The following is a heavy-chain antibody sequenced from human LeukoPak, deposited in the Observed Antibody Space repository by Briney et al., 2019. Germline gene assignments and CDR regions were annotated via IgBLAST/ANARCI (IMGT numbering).Heavy chain of an antibody. CDR2: IYPGDSNT. D-gene: IGHD6-19*01. CDR1: GSRFPSYW. CDR3: SCRSRYSIGWSLDH. J-gene: IGHJ4*02. Sequence: GAPLKISCKGSGSRFPSYWIGWVRRLPGKGLEWMGIIYPGDSNTSYSPSFQGQVTISDDKSITTPYLQWSSLIASDPAMYYCSCRSRYSIGWSLDHWGQGTLVTVSS. V-gene: IGHV5-51*01.